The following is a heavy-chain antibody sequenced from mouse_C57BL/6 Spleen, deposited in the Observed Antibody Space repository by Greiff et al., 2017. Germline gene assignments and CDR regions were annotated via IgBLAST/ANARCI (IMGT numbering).Heavy chain of an antibody. V-gene: IGHV1-69*01. D-gene: IGHD1-1*01. Sequence: QVQLQQPGAELVMPGASVKLSCKASGYTFTSYWMHWVKQRPGQGLEWIGEIDPSDSYTNYNQKFKGKSTLTVDKSSSTAYMQLSSLTSEDSAVYYCAVSITDIDYWGQGTTLTVSS. CDR3: AVSITDIDY. CDR2: IDPSDSYT. CDR1: GYTFTSYW. J-gene: IGHJ2*01.